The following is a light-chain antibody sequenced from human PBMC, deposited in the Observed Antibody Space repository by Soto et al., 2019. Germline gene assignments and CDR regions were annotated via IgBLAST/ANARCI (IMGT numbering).Light chain of an antibody. CDR1: QSLLHSNGYNY. V-gene: IGKV2-28*01. CDR2: LGS. J-gene: IGKJ1*01. CDR3: MQSLHTRT. Sequence: DLVMTQSPLSLPVTPGEPASISCRSSQSLLHSNGYNYLDWYLQKPGQSPQLLIYLGSHRASGVPDRFSGSESGTDFTLKISRVEAEDVGVYYCMQSLHTRTFGQGTRVEIK.